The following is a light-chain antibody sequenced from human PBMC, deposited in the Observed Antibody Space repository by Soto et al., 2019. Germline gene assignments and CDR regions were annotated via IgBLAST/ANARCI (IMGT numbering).Light chain of an antibody. CDR2: DVS. Sequence: QSALTQPRSVSGSPGQSVTISCTGTSSDVGGYNYVSWYQQHPGKAPKLMIYDVSKRPSGVPDRFSGSKSGNTASLTNSGLQGEDEADYYCCSYAGSYTLYVFGTGTKLTVL. V-gene: IGLV2-11*01. CDR3: CSYAGSYTLYV. J-gene: IGLJ1*01. CDR1: SSDVGGYNY.